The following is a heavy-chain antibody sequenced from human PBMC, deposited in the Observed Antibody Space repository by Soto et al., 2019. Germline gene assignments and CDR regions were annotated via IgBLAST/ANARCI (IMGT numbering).Heavy chain of an antibody. J-gene: IGHJ4*02. CDR3: VSQRTSVLTQAYFDY. Sequence: GTLYLTCTVSGGSVSNSHYYGGWIRQSPGKGLEWIGSVYYRGRSYSKSSVKSRVTISVDTSKNQFSLNFNSVTASDTAVYYCVSQRTSVLTQAYFDYWGPGALVTVSS. V-gene: IGHV4-39*01. D-gene: IGHD2-8*01. CDR1: GGSVSNSHYY. CDR2: VYYRGRS.